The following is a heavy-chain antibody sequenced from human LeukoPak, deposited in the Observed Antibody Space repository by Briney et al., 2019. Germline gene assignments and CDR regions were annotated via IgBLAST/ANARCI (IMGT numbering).Heavy chain of an antibody. CDR2: FSGSGGRT. D-gene: IGHD6-13*01. J-gene: IGHJ4*02. CDR3: AKWGPNEQQLATSRY. Sequence: GPSLRLSCAASGFTFISYAMSWARQAQGKGLEWVSAFSGSGGRTYYADTVKGRFTISRDTSKNTLYPQMNSLRAEDTDVSYCAKWGPNEQQLATSRYWGQGTLVTVSS. V-gene: IGHV3-23*01. CDR1: GFTFISYA.